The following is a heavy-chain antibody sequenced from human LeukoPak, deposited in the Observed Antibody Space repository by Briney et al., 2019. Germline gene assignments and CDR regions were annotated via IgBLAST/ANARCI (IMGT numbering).Heavy chain of an antibody. CDR2: IYYSGGT. CDR1: GGSISSYN. CDR3: ARWGREGKWFDP. J-gene: IGHJ5*02. Sequence: SETLSLSCTVPGGSISSYNGCCIREPPGKGLGWGGYIYYSGGTNYNPSLPSRVTISVDTSKNQFSLQLSSVTAADAAVYYCARWGREGKWFDPWGQGTLVTVSS. D-gene: IGHD5-24*01. V-gene: IGHV4-59*01.